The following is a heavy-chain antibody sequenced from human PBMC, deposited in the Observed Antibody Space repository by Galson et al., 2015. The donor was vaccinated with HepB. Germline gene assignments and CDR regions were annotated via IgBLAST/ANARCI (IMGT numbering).Heavy chain of an antibody. CDR2: INPSGGST. V-gene: IGHV1-46*01. CDR1: GSTFTSYY. Sequence: SVKVSCKASGSTFTSYYMHWVRQAPGQGLEWMGIINPSGGSTSYAQKFQGRVTMTRDTSTSTVYMELSSLRSEDTAVYYCASYDSSGYRPDAFDIWGQGTMVTVSS. J-gene: IGHJ3*02. D-gene: IGHD3-22*01. CDR3: ASYDSSGYRPDAFDI.